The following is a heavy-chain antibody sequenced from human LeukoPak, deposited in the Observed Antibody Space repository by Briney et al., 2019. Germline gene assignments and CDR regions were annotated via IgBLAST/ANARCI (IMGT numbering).Heavy chain of an antibody. Sequence: ASVKVSCKASGYTFTSYGISWVRQAPGQGLEWMGWISAYNGNTNYAQKLQGRVTMTTDTSTSTAYMELRSLRSDDTAVYYCARVTTMVRGVIADFDYWGQGTLVTVSS. J-gene: IGHJ4*02. V-gene: IGHV1-18*01. CDR3: ARVTTMVRGVIADFDY. CDR1: GYTFTSYG. CDR2: ISAYNGNT. D-gene: IGHD3-10*01.